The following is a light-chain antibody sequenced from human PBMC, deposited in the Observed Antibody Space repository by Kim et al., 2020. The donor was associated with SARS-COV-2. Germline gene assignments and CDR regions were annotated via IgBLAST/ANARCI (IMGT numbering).Light chain of an antibody. Sequence: GQSITISCTGTSRDVGGYNYVSWYQHHPGKAPKLMIYNVSNRPSGVSNRFSGSKSGNTASLTISGLQAEDEADYYCSSYTSSSTRVFGGGTKLTVL. CDR2: NVS. CDR1: SRDVGGYNY. CDR3: SSYTSSSTRV. V-gene: IGLV2-14*03. J-gene: IGLJ3*02.